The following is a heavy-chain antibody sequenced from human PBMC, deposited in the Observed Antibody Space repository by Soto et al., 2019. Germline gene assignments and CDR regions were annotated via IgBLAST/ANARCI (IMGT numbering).Heavy chain of an antibody. J-gene: IGHJ6*02. CDR2: IIDSGGGT. Sequence: PGGSLRLSCAASGFTFSSGAMGWVRQAPGKGLEWVSDIIDSGGGTYYADSVKGRFTISRDNSKSTLYLQMNSLRAEDTALYYCAKGRSYYYYYGVDVWGQGTTVTVSS. CDR3: AKGRSYYYYYGVDV. CDR1: GFTFSSGA. V-gene: IGHV3-23*01.